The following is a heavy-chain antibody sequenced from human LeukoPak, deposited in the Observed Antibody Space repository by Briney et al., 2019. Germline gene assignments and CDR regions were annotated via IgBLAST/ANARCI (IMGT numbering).Heavy chain of an antibody. V-gene: IGHV4-59*12. Sequence: PSETLSLTCTVSGGSISSYFWSWIRQPPGKGLEWFGYIYYSGSTNYNPSFKSRVTMSIDTSKKEFTLKLTSVTAADTAVYYCARDQYFDFWSSNATPYYFDYWGQGSLVTVSS. D-gene: IGHD3-3*01. CDR3: ARDQYFDFWSSNATPYYFDY. J-gene: IGHJ4*02. CDR1: GGSISSYF. CDR2: IYYSGST.